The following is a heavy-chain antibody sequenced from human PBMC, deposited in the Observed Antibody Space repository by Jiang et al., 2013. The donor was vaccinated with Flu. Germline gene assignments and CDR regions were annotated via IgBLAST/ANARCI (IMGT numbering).Heavy chain of an antibody. V-gene: IGHV6-1*01. CDR1: GDSVSSNSAA. CDR3: ARVTSIAVAGTYYYYYGMDV. CDR2: TYYRSKWYN. J-gene: IGHJ6*02. Sequence: TLSLTCAISGDSVSSNSAAWNWIRQSPSRGLEWLGRTYYRSKWYNDYAVSVKSRITINPDTSKNQFSLQLNSVTPEDTAVYYCARVTSIAVAGTYYYYYGMDVWGQGTTVTVSS. D-gene: IGHD6-19*01.